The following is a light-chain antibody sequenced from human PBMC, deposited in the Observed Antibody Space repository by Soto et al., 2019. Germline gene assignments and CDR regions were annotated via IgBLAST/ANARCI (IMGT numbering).Light chain of an antibody. CDR2: DNN. J-gene: IGLJ2*01. V-gene: IGLV1-51*01. CDR3: GTWDSSLSVVV. CDR1: SSNIGNNY. Sequence: QAVVTQPPSVSAAPGQKVTISCSGSSSNIGNNYVSWYQQLPGTAPKLLIYDNNKRPSVIPDRFSGSKSGTSATLGITGLQAGDEADYYCGTWDSSLSVVVFGGGTMLSVL.